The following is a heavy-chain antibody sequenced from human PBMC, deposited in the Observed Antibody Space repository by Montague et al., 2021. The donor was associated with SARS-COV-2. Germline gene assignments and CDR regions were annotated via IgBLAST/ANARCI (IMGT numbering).Heavy chain of an antibody. D-gene: IGHD3-10*01. V-gene: IGHV4-34*01. CDR3: ASGIYPSGSYYNRYYYGLNI. Sequence: SETLSLTCAVHGGSLSGYYWSWIRQPPEKGLEWIGEINHSANTKXNPSLKSPVTISIDTSKNQLSLKMTSVTAADTATYYCASGIYPSGSYYNRYYYGLNIWGPGTTVIVSS. CDR1: GGSLSGYY. J-gene: IGHJ6*02. CDR2: INHSANT.